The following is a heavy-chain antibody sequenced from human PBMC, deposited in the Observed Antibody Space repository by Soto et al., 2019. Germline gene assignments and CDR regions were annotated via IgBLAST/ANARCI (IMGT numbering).Heavy chain of an antibody. CDR3: ARRYGVYFDY. Sequence: SETLSLTCTVSGGSISSYYWSWIRQPPGKGLERIGYIYYRGSTNYNPSLKSRVNKSVDKSKNHFSLKLISVTAADTAVYYCARRYGVYFDYWGQGTLVTVSS. V-gene: IGHV4-59*08. CDR2: IYYRGST. D-gene: IGHD4-17*01. J-gene: IGHJ4*02. CDR1: GGSISSYY.